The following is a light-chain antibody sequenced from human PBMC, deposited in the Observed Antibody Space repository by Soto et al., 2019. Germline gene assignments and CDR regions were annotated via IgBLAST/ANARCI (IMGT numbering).Light chain of an antibody. CDR1: QSINNW. Sequence: DIQMTQSPSTLSASIGDRVTITCRASQSINNWLAWYQQKPGKAPKLLIYDASSLESAVPSRFRGSGSGTEFTLTISSLQPDXXXTXXXQQYKSYPYTFGQGTKLEIK. CDR2: DAS. J-gene: IGKJ2*01. CDR3: QQYKSYPYT. V-gene: IGKV1-5*01.